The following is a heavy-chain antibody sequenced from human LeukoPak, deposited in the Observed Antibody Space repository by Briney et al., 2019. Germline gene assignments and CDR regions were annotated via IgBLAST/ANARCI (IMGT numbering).Heavy chain of an antibody. CDR1: GGSISSYY. CDR3: AREREYSSSRGPSDAFDI. J-gene: IGHJ3*02. Sequence: SETLSLTCTVSGGSISSYYWSWIRQPPGKGLEWIGEINHSGSTNYNPSLKSRVTISVDTSKNQFSLKLSSVTAADTAVYYCAREREYSSSRGPSDAFDIWGQGTMVTVSS. CDR2: INHSGST. V-gene: IGHV4-34*01. D-gene: IGHD6-6*01.